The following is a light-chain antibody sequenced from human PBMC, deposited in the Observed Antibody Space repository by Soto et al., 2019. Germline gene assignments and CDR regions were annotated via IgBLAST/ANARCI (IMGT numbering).Light chain of an antibody. J-gene: IGLJ1*01. CDR2: DVT. V-gene: IGLV2-14*03. CDR3: SSYRSSSIPYV. CDR1: SSDVGGYNY. Sequence: QSALTQPASVSGSPGQSITISCTGTSSDVGGYNYVSWYQQYPGRAPKLMIYDVTYRPSGVSNRFSASKSGNTASLTISGLQAEDEADYYCSSYRSSSIPYVFGTGTQLTVL.